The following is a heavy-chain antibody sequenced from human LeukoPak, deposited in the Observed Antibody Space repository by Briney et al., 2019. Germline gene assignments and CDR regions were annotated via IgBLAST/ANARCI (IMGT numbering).Heavy chain of an antibody. V-gene: IGHV3-9*01. CDR2: ISWNSGSI. D-gene: IGHD3-16*01. Sequence: PGRSLRLSCAASGFTFDDYGMHWVRQAPGKGLEWVSGISWNSGSIGYADSVESRFTISRDNAKNSLYLQMNSLRAEDTALYYCAKAPRGNDDYFDYWGQGTLVTVSS. J-gene: IGHJ4*02. CDR1: GFTFDDYG. CDR3: AKAPRGNDDYFDY.